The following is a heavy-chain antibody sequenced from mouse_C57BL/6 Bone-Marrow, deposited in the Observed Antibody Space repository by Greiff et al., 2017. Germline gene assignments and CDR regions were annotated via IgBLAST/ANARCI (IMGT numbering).Heavy chain of an antibody. J-gene: IGHJ3*01. CDR3: ARPFITTVVRAY. D-gene: IGHD1-1*01. V-gene: IGHV1-64*01. CDR2: IHPNSGST. Sequence: QVQLQQPGAELVKPGASVKLSCKASGYTFTSYWMHWVKQRPGQGLEWIGMIHPNSGSTNYNEKFKSKDTLTVDKSSSTAYMQLSSLTSEDSAVYYCARPFITTVVRAYWGQGTLVTVSA. CDR1: GYTFTSYW.